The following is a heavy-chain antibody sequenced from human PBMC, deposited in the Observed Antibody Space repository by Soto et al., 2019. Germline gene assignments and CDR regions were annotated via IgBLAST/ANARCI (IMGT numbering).Heavy chain of an antibody. CDR1: VCCVDSTSVA. J-gene: IGHJ4*02. Sequence: PAGTXAISCAVSVCCVDSTSVAVTWIRQHPGKVRECIGHISASGRASYSPSLKRRGAISVDASKKKFSMQLKSVTAAETAVYYRPRELRTNIAVAGIRYFGLRGQTTLV. CDR2: ISASGRA. CDR3: PRELRTNIAVAGIRYFGL. D-gene: IGHD6-19*01. V-gene: IGHV4-31*11.